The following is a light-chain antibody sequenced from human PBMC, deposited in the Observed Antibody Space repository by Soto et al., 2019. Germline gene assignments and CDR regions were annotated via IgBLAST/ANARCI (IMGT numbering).Light chain of an antibody. CDR3: LLYSGKALNWV. V-gene: IGLV7-46*01. Sequence: QTVVTQEPSLTVSPGGTVTLTCVSSTGSVTSGHYHYWFQHKPGHAPSTLIYDTSKKHSWTPARFSVSLLGGKAALTLSGVQPEDEAEYYCLLYSGKALNWVFGGGTKLTVL. CDR2: DTS. J-gene: IGLJ3*02. CDR1: TGSVTSGHY.